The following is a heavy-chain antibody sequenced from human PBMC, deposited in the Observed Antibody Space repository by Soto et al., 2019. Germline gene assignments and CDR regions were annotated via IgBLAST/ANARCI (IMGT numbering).Heavy chain of an antibody. CDR1: GGTFSSYT. CDR2: IIPILGIA. V-gene: IGHV1-69*02. J-gene: IGHJ4*01. CDR3: ASEPRVGAITY. Sequence: QVQLVQSGAEVKKPGSSVKVSCKASGGTFSSYTISWVRQAPGQGLEWMGRIIPILGIANYAQKFQGRVTITADKSTSSAYMELSSLRSEDTAVYYCASEPRVGAITYWGHGTLVTVSS. D-gene: IGHD1-26*01.